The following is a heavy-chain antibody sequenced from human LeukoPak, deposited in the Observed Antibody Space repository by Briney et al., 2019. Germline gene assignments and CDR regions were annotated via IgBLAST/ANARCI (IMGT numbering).Heavy chain of an antibody. J-gene: IGHJ6*03. CDR2: ISGSGGST. D-gene: IGHD6-13*01. Sequence: GGSLRLSCAASGFTFSSYAMSWVRQAPGKGLEWVSAISGSGGSTYYADSVKGRFTISRDNSKNTLYLQMNSLRAEDTAVYYCAKSSSSWYYYYYMDVWGKGTTVTVSS. CDR3: AKSSSSWYYYYYMDV. V-gene: IGHV3-23*01. CDR1: GFTFSSYA.